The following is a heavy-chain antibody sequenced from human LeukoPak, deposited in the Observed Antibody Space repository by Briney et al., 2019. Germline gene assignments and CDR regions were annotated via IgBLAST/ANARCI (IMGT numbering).Heavy chain of an antibody. D-gene: IGHD7-27*01. V-gene: IGHV3-74*01. CDR1: GFMFSNYW. Sequence: PGGSLRLSCAASGFMFSNYWMHWVRQAPGKGLVWVSRIDSDGSVTTYADSVKGRFTISRDNAKSTLYLQMNSLRADDTAVYYCARGLGDYWGQGTLVTVSS. CDR3: ARGLGDY. CDR2: IDSDGSVT. J-gene: IGHJ4*02.